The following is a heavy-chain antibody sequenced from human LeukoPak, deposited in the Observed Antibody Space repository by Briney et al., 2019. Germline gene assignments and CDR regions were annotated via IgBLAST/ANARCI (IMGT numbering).Heavy chain of an antibody. J-gene: IGHJ4*02. V-gene: IGHV3-30*02. CDR3: ARAAGTIFGVVIFGYYFDY. CDR2: IRYDGSNK. D-gene: IGHD3-3*01. Sequence: GGSLRLSCAASGFTFSSYGMHWVRQAPGKGLEWVAFIRYDGSNKYYADSVKGRFTISRDNSKNTLYLQMNSLRAEDTAVYYCARAAGTIFGVVIFGYYFDYWGQGTLVTVSS. CDR1: GFTFSSYG.